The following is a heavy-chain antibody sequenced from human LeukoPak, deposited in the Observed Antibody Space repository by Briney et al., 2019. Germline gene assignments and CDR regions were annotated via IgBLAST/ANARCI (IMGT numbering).Heavy chain of an antibody. Sequence: TGGSLRLSCAASGFTVSSNYMSWVRQAPGKGLEWVAFIRYDGSNKYYADSVKGRFTISRDNSKNTLYLQMNSLRAEDTAVYYCAKDFEAYCGGDCYSFCDYWGQGTLVTVSS. CDR2: IRYDGSNK. J-gene: IGHJ4*02. CDR1: GFTVSSNY. D-gene: IGHD2-21*01. CDR3: AKDFEAYCGGDCYSFCDY. V-gene: IGHV3-30*02.